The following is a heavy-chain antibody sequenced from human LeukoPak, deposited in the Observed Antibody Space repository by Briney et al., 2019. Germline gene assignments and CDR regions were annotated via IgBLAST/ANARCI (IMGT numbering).Heavy chain of an antibody. CDR1: GGSISSGSYY. Sequence: SETLSLTCTVSGGSISSGSYYWSWIRQPAGKGLEWIGRIYTSGSTNYNPSLKSRVTISVDTSKNQFSLKLGSVTAADTAVYYCARGGIEEYYDSSGYNPSDYWGQGTLVTVSS. V-gene: IGHV4-61*02. J-gene: IGHJ4*02. CDR2: IYTSGST. CDR3: ARGGIEEYYDSSGYNPSDY. D-gene: IGHD3-22*01.